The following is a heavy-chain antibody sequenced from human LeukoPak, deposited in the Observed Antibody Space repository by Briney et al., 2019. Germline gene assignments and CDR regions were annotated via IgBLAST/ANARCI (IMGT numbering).Heavy chain of an antibody. CDR1: GFTFDTYG. CDR2: ISGSGDST. D-gene: IGHD2-15*01. CDR3: AKDRRYCSGDFCYLSSGLDY. Sequence: GGTLRLSCAASGFTFDTYGMRWVRQAPGKGLEWVSVISGSGDSTYYADSVKGRVHISRDNSNNTVYLQMNSLRAEDTAVYYCAKDRRYCSGDFCYLSSGLDYWGQGIMVTVSS. V-gene: IGHV3-23*01. J-gene: IGHJ4*02.